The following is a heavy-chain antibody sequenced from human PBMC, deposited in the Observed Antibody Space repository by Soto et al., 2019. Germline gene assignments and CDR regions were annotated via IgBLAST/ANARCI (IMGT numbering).Heavy chain of an antibody. CDR2: MNPNSGNT. CDR1: GYTFTSYD. D-gene: IGHD3-22*01. V-gene: IGHV1-8*01. Sequence: QVQLVQSGAEVKKPGASVKVSCKASGYTFTSYDINWVRQATGQGLEWMGWMNPNSGNTGYAQKFQGRVTMTRNTSIRTAYMERSSLRSEDTAVYYCARVGGYYDSSGYYYVLDYWGQGTLVTVSS. J-gene: IGHJ4*02. CDR3: ARVGGYYDSSGYYYVLDY.